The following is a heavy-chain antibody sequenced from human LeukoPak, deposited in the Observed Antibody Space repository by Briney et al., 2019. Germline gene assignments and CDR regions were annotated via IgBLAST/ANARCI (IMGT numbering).Heavy chain of an antibody. Sequence: GESLRLSCAVSGFTFSSYGMSWVRQAPGKGLEWVSGIIGSGAVTYYTDSVKGRFTISRDNSNNTVYLQMNSLRAEDTAVYYCAKGSSSGTYYNHVFDVWGQGAMVTVSS. CDR1: GFTFSSYG. J-gene: IGHJ3*01. D-gene: IGHD3-10*01. CDR2: IIGSGAVT. V-gene: IGHV3-23*01. CDR3: AKGSSSGTYYNHVFDV.